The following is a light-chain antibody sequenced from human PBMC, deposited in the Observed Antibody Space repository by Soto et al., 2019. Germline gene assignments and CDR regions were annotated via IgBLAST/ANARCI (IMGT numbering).Light chain of an antibody. CDR1: QSISND. V-gene: IGKV1-39*01. CDR3: QQSYSPLRR. Sequence: DIQMTQSPSSLSASVGDRVTITCRASQSISNDLNWYQHKAWTAPKVLIYAASSLHRGVPSRFRGNGSETYFTLIISSLQPEDLATYYCQQSYSPLRRFRQGTKVDIK. CDR2: AAS. J-gene: IGKJ1*01.